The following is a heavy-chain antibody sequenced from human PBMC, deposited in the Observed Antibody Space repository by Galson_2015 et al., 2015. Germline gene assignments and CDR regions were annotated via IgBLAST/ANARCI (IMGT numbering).Heavy chain of an antibody. J-gene: IGHJ2*01. CDR3: ARDRLTTVDYITHWYFDL. V-gene: IGHV1-18*01. CDR1: GYTFTSYG. D-gene: IGHD4-23*01. Sequence: SVKVSCKASGYTFTSYGISWVRQAPGQGLEWMGWISAYNGNTNYAQKLQGRVTMTTDTSTNTAYMELRSLRSDDTAVYYCARDRLTTVDYITHWYFDLWGRGTLVTVSS. CDR2: ISAYNGNT.